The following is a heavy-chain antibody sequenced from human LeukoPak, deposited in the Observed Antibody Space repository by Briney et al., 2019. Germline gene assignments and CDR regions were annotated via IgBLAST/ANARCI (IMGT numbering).Heavy chain of an antibody. CDR1: GYSFTSYW. CDR3: ARGHCSSTSCYTRGYAFDI. J-gene: IGHJ3*02. CDR2: IYPGDSDT. D-gene: IGHD2-2*02. V-gene: IGHV5-51*01. Sequence: GESLKISCKGSGYSFTSYWIGWVRQMPGKGLEWMGIIYPGDSDTRYSPSFQGQVTISADKSISTAYLQRSSLKASDTAMYYCARGHCSSTSCYTRGYAFDIWGQGTMVTVSS.